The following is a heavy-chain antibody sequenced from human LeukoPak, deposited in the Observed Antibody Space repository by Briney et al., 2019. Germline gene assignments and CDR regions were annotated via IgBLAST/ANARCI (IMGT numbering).Heavy chain of an antibody. J-gene: IGHJ4*02. CDR2: ISSSSSYI. V-gene: IGHV3-21*01. Sequence: KPGGSLRLSCAASGFTFSSYWMNWVRQAPGKGPEWVSSISSSSSYIYYADSVKGRFTISRDNAKNSLYLQMNSLRAEDTAVYYCARDMGVVINTLSTVYWGQGTLVTVSS. CDR1: GFTFSSYW. D-gene: IGHD3-22*01. CDR3: ARDMGVVINTLSTVY.